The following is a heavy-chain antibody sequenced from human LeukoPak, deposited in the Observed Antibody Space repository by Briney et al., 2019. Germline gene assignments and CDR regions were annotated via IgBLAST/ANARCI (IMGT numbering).Heavy chain of an antibody. V-gene: IGHV3-23*01. CDR2: INDTSSSK. J-gene: IGHJ4*02. D-gene: IGHD3-10*01. Sequence: PGGSLRLSCAASGFTFSSYCMSWVRQAPGKGLEWVSAINDTSSSKHDADSVQGRFAISRDNSKNTLYLQMNSLRPEDTAIYYCATMFESGTYNNFLHYWGKGTMVTVFS. CDR3: ATMFESGTYNNFLHY. CDR1: GFTFSSYC.